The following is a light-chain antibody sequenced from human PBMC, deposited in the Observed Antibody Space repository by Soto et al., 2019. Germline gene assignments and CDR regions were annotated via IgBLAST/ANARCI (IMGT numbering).Light chain of an antibody. CDR2: VAS. CDR1: QSVSSN. V-gene: IGKV3-15*01. CDR3: PQYNVWPLT. Sequence: EIVMTQSPATLSVSPGERATLSCRASQSVSSNLAWYQQKPGQTPKLLIYVASTRATGIPARFSVSGSGIEFTLTISSLQSEDFAVYYCPQYNVWPLTFGGGTKVEFK. J-gene: IGKJ4*01.